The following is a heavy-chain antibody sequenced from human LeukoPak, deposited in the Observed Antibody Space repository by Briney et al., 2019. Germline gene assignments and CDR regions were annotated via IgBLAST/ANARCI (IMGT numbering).Heavy chain of an antibody. Sequence: PSETLSLTCTVSGGSISSGSYYWSWIRQPAGKGLEWIGRIYTSGSTNYNPSLKSRVTISVDTSKNQFSLKLSSVTAADTAVYYCAKSGALNSVDTAMVKDYYYYMDVWGKGTTVTVSS. CDR1: GGSISSGSYY. D-gene: IGHD5-18*01. V-gene: IGHV4-61*02. CDR2: IYTSGST. CDR3: AKSGALNSVDTAMVKDYYYYMDV. J-gene: IGHJ6*03.